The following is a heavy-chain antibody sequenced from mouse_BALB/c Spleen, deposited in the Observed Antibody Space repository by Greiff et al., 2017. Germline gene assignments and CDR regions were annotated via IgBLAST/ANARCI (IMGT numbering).Heavy chain of an antibody. CDR2: ISSGGST. J-gene: IGHJ1*01. CDR1: GFTFSSYA. CDR3: ARGRYYGSRYFDV. D-gene: IGHD1-1*01. Sequence: EVMLVESGGGLVKPGGSLKLSCAASGFTFSSYAMSWVRQTPEKRLEWVASISSGGSTYYPDSLKGRFTISRDNARNILYLQMSSLRSEDTAMYYCARGRYYGSRYFDVWGAGTTVTVSS. V-gene: IGHV5-6-5*01.